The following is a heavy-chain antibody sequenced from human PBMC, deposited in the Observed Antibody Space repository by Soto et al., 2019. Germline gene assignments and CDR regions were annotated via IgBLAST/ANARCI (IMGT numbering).Heavy chain of an antibody. V-gene: IGHV1-18*01. D-gene: IGHD2-15*01. CDR1: GYTFTRYG. J-gene: IGHJ6*02. CDR2: ISAYNGNT. Sequence: QVQLVQSGAEVKKPGASVKVSCKASGYTFTRYGISWVRQAPGQGLEWMGWISAYNGNTNYAQKFQGKVTMTTDTSPSTAYMGLRSLTPDDTAMYYCAREGYCSSGSCALYSHDYFGMDVWGQGTTVTVSS. CDR3: AREGYCSSGSCALYSHDYFGMDV.